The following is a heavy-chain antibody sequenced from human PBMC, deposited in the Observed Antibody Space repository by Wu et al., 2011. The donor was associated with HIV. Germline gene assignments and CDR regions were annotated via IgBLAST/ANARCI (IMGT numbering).Heavy chain of an antibody. V-gene: IGHV1-69*14. CDR3: ARDLGGDEDC. CDR1: GDTFNNHA. CDR2: IIPIFGTT. D-gene: IGHD2-21*01. J-gene: IGHJ4*02. Sequence: QVHLVQSGTEVKKPGFSVKVSCKVSGDTFNNHAMTWVRQAPGQGLEWMGGIIPIFGTTNYAQKFRGRVSITADKSTSTAYMELSSLRSEDTAVYYCARDLGGDEDCWGQGTLVTVSS.